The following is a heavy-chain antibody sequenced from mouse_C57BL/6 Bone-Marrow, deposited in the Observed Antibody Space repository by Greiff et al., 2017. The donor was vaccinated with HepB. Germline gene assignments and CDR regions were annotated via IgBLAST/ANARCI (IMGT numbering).Heavy chain of an antibody. D-gene: IGHD1-1*01. J-gene: IGHJ3*01. CDR3: ASPLLLRYPFAY. Sequence: EVQLQESGGDLVKPGGSLKLSCAASGFTFSSYGMSWVRQTPDKRLEWVATISSGGSYTYYPDSVKGRFTISRDNAKNTLYLQMSSLKSEDTAMYYCASPLLLRYPFAYWGQGTLVTVSA. CDR2: ISSGGSYT. CDR1: GFTFSSYG. V-gene: IGHV5-6*01.